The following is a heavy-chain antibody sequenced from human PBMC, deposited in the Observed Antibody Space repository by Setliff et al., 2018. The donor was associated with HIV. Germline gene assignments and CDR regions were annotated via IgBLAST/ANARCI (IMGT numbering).Heavy chain of an antibody. Sequence: SETLSLTCTVSGASISSSSNYWGWIRQPPGKGLEWIGSIYYSGSTYCNPSLKSRVTISVDTSKNQFSLKVTSVTAADTAVYFCARARYYYDPDNTGSSGEYFDYWGQGALVTVSS. D-gene: IGHD3-22*01. CDR1: GASISSSSNY. CDR2: IYYSGST. V-gene: IGHV4-39*07. CDR3: ARARYYYDPDNTGSSGEYFDY. J-gene: IGHJ4*02.